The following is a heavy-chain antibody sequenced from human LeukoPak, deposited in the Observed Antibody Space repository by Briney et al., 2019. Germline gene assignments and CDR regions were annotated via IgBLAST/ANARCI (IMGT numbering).Heavy chain of an antibody. CDR1: RFTLTSYW. J-gene: IGHJ4*02. CDR3: ARDSYIPHVVVVAAPPGY. CDR2: IKQDRSGK. Sequence: RGSLRLSCAASRFTLTSYWMSCVREAPGKGLEWVADIKQDRSGKYSVDSVKGRFTISRDNAKNSLYLQMNSLRAEDTAVYYCARDSYIPHVVVVAAPPGYWGQGTLVTVSS. D-gene: IGHD2-15*01. V-gene: IGHV3-7*01.